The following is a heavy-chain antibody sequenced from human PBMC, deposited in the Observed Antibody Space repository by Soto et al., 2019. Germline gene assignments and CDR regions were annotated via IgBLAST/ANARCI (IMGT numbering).Heavy chain of an antibody. CDR1: GFTFSSYA. Sequence: PGGSLRLSCAASGFTFSSYAMSWVRQAPGKGLEWVSAISGSGGSTYYADSVKGRFTISRDNSKNTLYPQMNSLRAEDTAVYYCVIRRKNFDYWGQGTLVTVSS. CDR3: VIRRKNFDY. V-gene: IGHV3-23*01. D-gene: IGHD2-21*01. J-gene: IGHJ4*02. CDR2: ISGSGGST.